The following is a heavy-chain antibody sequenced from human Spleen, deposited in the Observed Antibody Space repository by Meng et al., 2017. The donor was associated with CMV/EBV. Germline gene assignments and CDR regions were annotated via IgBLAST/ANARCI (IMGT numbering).Heavy chain of an antibody. CDR1: GFTFSDFY. CDR3: AREPDFWSAYPYGMDV. CDR2: ITSSGRTI. J-gene: IGHJ6*02. Sequence: GESLKISCAASGFTFSDFYMSWIRQAPGKGLEWVSYITSSGRTIHYADSVKGRFTISRDNAKRSLYLQMNSLRVEDTAVYYCAREPDFWSAYPYGMDVWGQGTTVTVSS. V-gene: IGHV3-11*01. D-gene: IGHD3-3*01.